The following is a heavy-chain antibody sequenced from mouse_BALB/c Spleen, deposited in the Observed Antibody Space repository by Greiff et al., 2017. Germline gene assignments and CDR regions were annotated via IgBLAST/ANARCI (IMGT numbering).Heavy chain of an antibody. D-gene: IGHD2-3*01. J-gene: IGHJ2*01. Sequence: EVKLVESGGGLVKPGGSLKLSCAASGFTFSSYAMSWVRQSPEKRLEWVAEISSGGSYTYYPDTVTGRFTISRDNAKNTLYLEMSSLRSEDTAMYYCARDDGYYGFDYWGQGTTLTVSS. CDR3: ARDDGYYGFDY. CDR1: GFTFSSYA. CDR2: ISSGGSYT. V-gene: IGHV5-9-4*01.